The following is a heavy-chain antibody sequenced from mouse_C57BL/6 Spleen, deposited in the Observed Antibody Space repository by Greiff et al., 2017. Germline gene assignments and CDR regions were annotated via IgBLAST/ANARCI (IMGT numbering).Heavy chain of an antibody. J-gene: IGHJ2*01. Sequence: QVQLQQSGAELVRPGASVTLSCKASGYTFTDYEMHWVKQTPVHGLEWIGAIDPETGGTAYNQKFKGKAILTADKSSSTAYMELRSLTSEDSSVYYCTRRGLRGFDYWGQGTTLTVSS. CDR1: GYTFTDYE. CDR2: IDPETGGT. CDR3: TRRGLRGFDY. D-gene: IGHD2-4*01. V-gene: IGHV1-15*01.